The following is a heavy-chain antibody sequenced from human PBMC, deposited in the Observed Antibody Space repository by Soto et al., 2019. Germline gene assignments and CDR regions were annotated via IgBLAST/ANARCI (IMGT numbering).Heavy chain of an antibody. Sequence: QVQLVESGGGVVQPGRSLRLSCAASGFTFSSYAMHWVRQAPGQGLEWVALISYGGSNKYYADSVKGRFTISRDNSKNTLYLQMNSLRPEDTAVYHCARDQGGTTLYYHGMDVWGQGTTVTVSS. D-gene: IGHD1-7*01. V-gene: IGHV3-30-3*01. CDR3: ARDQGGTTLYYHGMDV. CDR1: GFTFSSYA. CDR2: ISYGGSNK. J-gene: IGHJ6*02.